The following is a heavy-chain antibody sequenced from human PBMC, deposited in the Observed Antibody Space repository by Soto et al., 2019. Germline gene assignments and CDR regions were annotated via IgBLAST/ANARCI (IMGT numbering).Heavy chain of an antibody. CDR1: GGSFSGYY. D-gene: IGHD2-15*01. Sequence: SETLSLTCAVYGGSFSGYYWSWIRQPPGKGLEWIGEINHSGSTNYNPSLKSRVTISVDTSKNQFSLKLSSVTAADTAVYYCARGRSCRGGSCYLSASIDYWGQGTLVTVSS. CDR3: ARGRSCRGGSCYLSASIDY. V-gene: IGHV4-34*01. J-gene: IGHJ4*02. CDR2: INHSGST.